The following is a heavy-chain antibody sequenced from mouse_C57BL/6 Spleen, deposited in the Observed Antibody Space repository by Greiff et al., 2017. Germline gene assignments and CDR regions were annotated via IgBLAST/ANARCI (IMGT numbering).Heavy chain of an antibody. CDR3: ARDNWDGGYYFDY. CDR2: IWTGGGT. J-gene: IGHJ2*01. CDR1: GFSLTSYA. D-gene: IGHD4-1*01. V-gene: IGHV2-9-1*01. Sequence: VHLVESGPGLVAPSQSLSITCTVSGFSLTSYAISWVRQPPGKGLEWLGVIWTGGGTNYNSALKSRLSISKDNSKSQVFLKMNSLQTDDTARYYCARDNWDGGYYFDYWGQGTTLTVSS.